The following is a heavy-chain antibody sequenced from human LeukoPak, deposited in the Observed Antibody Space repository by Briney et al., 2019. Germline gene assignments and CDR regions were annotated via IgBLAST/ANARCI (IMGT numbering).Heavy chain of an antibody. D-gene: IGHD1-7*01. V-gene: IGHV3-53*01. Sequence: GGSLRLSCAASGFTVSSNYMSWVRQAPGKGLEWVSVIYSAGSTYYADSVKGRFTISRDNSKNTLYLQMNSLRAEDAAVYYCARDSWNYVPYYYYYMDVWGKGPRSPSP. J-gene: IGHJ6*03. CDR1: GFTVSSNY. CDR2: IYSAGST. CDR3: ARDSWNYVPYYYYYMDV.